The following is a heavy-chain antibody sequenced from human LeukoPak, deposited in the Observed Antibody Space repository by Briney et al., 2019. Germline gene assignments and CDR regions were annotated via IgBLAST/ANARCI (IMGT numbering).Heavy chain of an antibody. Sequence: GRSLRLSCAASGFTFSSYGMHWVRQAPGKGLEWVAVISYDGSNKYYADSVKGRFTISRDNSKNTVYLQMDSLRAEDTAVYYCARDKDAWGQGTLVTVSS. CDR3: ARDKDA. V-gene: IGHV3-30*03. CDR1: GFTFSSYG. CDR2: ISYDGSNK. J-gene: IGHJ5*02.